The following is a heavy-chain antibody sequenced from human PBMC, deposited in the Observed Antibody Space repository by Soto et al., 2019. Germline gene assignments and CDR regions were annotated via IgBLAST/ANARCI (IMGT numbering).Heavy chain of an antibody. CDR2: IYSGGST. V-gene: IGHV3-53*01. CDR1: GFTVSSNY. CDR3: ARDQRKGYSYGPSYYYYGMDV. J-gene: IGHJ6*02. Sequence: GGSLRLSCAASGFTVSSNYMSWVRQAPGKGLEWVSVIYSGGSTYYADSVKGRFTISRDNSKNTLYLQMNSLRAEDTAVYYCARDQRKGYSYGPSYYYYGMDVWGQGTTVTVSS. D-gene: IGHD5-18*01.